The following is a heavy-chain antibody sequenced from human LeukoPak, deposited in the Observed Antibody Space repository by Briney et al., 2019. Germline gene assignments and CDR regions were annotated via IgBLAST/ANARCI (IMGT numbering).Heavy chain of an antibody. CDR2: IYTSGST. CDR3: ARGSSGWSRAFDY. D-gene: IGHD6-13*01. J-gene: IGHJ4*02. Sequence: SETLSLTCTVSGGSISSITYYWSWIRQPAGKGLEWIGRIYTSGSTNYNPSLKSRVTMSVDTSKNQFSLKLSSVTAADTAVYYCARGSSGWSRAFDYWGQGTLVTVSS. CDR1: GGSISSITYY. V-gene: IGHV4-4*07.